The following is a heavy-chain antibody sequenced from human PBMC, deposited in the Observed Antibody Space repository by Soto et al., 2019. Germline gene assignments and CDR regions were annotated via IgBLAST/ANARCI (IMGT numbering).Heavy chain of an antibody. CDR3: ATQSYYYDSSGYHNWFDP. V-gene: IGHV4-59*01. Sequence: SETLSLTCTVSGGSISSYYWSWIRQPPGKGLEWIGYIYYSGSTNYNPSLKSRVTISVDTSKNQFSLKLSSVTAADTAVYYCATQSYYYDSSGYHNWFDPWGQGTLVTVSS. D-gene: IGHD3-22*01. CDR1: GGSISSYY. CDR2: IYYSGST. J-gene: IGHJ5*02.